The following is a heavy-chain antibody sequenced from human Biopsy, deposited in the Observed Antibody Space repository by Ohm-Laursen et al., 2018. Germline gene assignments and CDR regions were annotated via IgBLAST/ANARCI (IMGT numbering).Heavy chain of an antibody. CDR2: MYYSGST. CDR1: GGSISSGGYY. CDR3: AGLVTGFIDP. D-gene: IGHD3-9*01. J-gene: IGHJ5*02. V-gene: IGHV4-31*03. Sequence: PSQTLSLTCPVSGGSISSGGYYWGWIRQHPGKGLEWIGHMYYSGSTYYNPSLKSRITISVDTSKNQFSLKLSSVTAADTAVYYCAGLVTGFIDPWGQGTLVTVSS.